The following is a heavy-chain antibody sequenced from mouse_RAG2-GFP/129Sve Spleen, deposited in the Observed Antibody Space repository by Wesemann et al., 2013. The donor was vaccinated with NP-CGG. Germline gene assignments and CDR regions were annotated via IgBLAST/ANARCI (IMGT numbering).Heavy chain of an antibody. D-gene: IGHD2-3*01. CDR1: GYSITSDYA. Sequence: DVQLQESGPGLVKPSQSLSLTCTVTGYSITSDYAWNWIRQFPGNKLEWMGYISYSGSTSYNPSLKSRISITRDTSKNQFFLQLNSVTTEDTATYYCARSGLLRSFDYWGQGTTLTVSS. V-gene: IGHV3-2*02. CDR2: ISYSGST. J-gene: IGHJ2*01. CDR3: ARSGLLRSFDY.